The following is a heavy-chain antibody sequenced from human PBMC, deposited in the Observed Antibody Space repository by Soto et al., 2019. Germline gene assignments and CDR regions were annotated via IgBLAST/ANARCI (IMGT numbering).Heavy chain of an antibody. CDR2: ISSSGGTT. D-gene: IGHD3-9*01. Sequence: PGGSLRLSCATSGFNFNNYAMSWVRQAPGERLEWVSFISSSGGTTYYADSVKGRFTISRDNSRNTVFLQMNNLGAEDTAIYYCATFMKVTGPGWGRASEYWGQGNRVTVSA. V-gene: IGHV3-23*01. CDR3: ATFMKVTGPGWGRASEY. J-gene: IGHJ4*02. CDR1: GFNFNNYA.